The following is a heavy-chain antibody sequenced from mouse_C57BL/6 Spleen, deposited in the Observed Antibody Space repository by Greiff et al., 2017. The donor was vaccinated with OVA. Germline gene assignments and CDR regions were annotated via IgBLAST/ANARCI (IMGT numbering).Heavy chain of an antibody. CDR1: GYTFTSYW. V-gene: IGHV1-55*01. Sequence: QVQLQQPGAELVKPGASVKMSCKASGYTFTSYWITWVKQRPGQGLEWIGDIYPGSGSTNYNEKFKSKATLTVDTSSSTAYMQLSSLTSEDKAVDYGARSCDGVPCSMDYWGQGTTVTVSS. D-gene: IGHD2-3*01. CDR2: IYPGSGST. CDR3: ARSCDGVPCSMDY. J-gene: IGHJ4*01.